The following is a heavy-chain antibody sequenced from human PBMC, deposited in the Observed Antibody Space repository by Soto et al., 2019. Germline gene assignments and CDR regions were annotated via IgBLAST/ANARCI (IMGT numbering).Heavy chain of an antibody. V-gene: IGHV4-59*08. CDR3: ARHVGDYGDYYYYGMDV. Sequence: SETLSLTCTVSGGSISSYYWSWIRQPPGKGLEWIGYIYYSGSTNYNPSLKSRVTISVDTSKNQFSLKLSSVTAADTAVYYCARHVGDYGDYYYYGMDVWGQGTTVTVSS. D-gene: IGHD4-17*01. CDR1: GGSISSYY. CDR2: IYYSGST. J-gene: IGHJ6*02.